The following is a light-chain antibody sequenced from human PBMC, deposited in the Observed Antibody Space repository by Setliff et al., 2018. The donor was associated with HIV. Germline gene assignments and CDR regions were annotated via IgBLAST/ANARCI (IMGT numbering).Light chain of an antibody. J-gene: IGLJ1*01. V-gene: IGLV2-23*02. CDR1: ISDVGGYNY. CDR2: EVS. CDR3: CSYAGSRSFV. Sequence: QSVLTQPASVSGSPGQSITISCTGTISDVGGYNYVSWYQHHPGKAPKLLIYEVSNRPSGVSDRFSGSKSGNTASLRISGLQTDDEADYYCCSYAGSRSFVFATGTKVTVL.